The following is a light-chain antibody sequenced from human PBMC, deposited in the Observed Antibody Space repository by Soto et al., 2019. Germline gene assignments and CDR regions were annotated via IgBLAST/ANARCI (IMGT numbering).Light chain of an antibody. CDR1: QSVLYSSNNKNY. CDR2: WAS. V-gene: IGKV4-1*01. J-gene: IGKJ1*01. Sequence: DIVMTQSPDSLAVSLGERATINCKSSQSVLYSSNNKNYLAWYQQKPGQPPKLLIYWASTRESGVPDRFSGSGSGTDFTLTISSLQAEDVAVYHCQQYYSSPPTFGQGTKVESK. CDR3: QQYYSSPPT.